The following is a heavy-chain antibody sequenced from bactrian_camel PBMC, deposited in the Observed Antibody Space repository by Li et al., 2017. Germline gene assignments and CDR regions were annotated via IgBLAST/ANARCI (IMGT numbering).Heavy chain of an antibody. CDR1: GTRYIPTY. Sequence: VQAGGSLRLSCLVSGTRYIPTYMAWFRQAPGKEREGVAVFIGHGTTYYGDFVKGRFTISLDNAKSTVYLHMTSLKPEDTAMYYCAAQPYSAGDVRRRRDVHCDLGEEYNYRGRGTQVTVS. J-gene: IGHJ4*01. CDR2: FIGHGTT. V-gene: IGHV3S53*01. D-gene: IGHD5*01. CDR3: AAQPYSAGDVRRRRDVHCDLGEEYNY.